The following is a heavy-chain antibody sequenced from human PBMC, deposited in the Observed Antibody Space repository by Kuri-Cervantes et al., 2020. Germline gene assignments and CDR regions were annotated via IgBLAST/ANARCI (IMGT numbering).Heavy chain of an antibody. CDR1: GGSISSSSYY. J-gene: IGHJ4*02. CDR2: IYYSGST. V-gene: IGHV4-39*01. Sequence: SETLSLTCTVSGGSISSSSYYGGWIRQPPGKGLEWIGSIYYSGSTYYNPSLKSRVTIPVDTSKNQFSLKLSSVTAADTAVYYCARLLKGYYYFDYWGQGTLVTVSS. CDR3: ARLLKGYYYFDY. D-gene: IGHD2-15*01.